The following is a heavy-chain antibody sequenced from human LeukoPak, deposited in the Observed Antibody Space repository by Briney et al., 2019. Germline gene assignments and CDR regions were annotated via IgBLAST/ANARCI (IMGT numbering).Heavy chain of an antibody. J-gene: IGHJ4*02. CDR3: ARTLAASDTALLDY. CDR1: GFTFSSYE. CDR2: ISSSASSI. V-gene: IGHV3-48*03. Sequence: GGSLRLSCAASGFTFSSYEMNWVRQAPGKGLEWLSYISSSASSIYYADSVKGRFTISRDNAKNSLYLQMSSLRAEDTAVYYCARTLAASDTALLDYWGQGTLVTVSS. D-gene: IGHD6-13*01.